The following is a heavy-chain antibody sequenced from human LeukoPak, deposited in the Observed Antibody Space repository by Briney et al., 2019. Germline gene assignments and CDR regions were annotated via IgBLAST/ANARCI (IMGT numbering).Heavy chain of an antibody. V-gene: IGHV1-2*06. CDR3: ASIDGDPHPYYYYMDF. Sequence: GASVKVSCKASGYTFTGYYMQWVRQAPGQGLEWMGRINPNSGGTNYAQKFQGRVTMTRDTSISTAYMELSRLRSDDTAVYYCASIDGDPHPYYYYMDFWGKGTTVTASS. CDR2: INPNSGGT. D-gene: IGHD4-17*01. J-gene: IGHJ6*03. CDR1: GYTFTGYY.